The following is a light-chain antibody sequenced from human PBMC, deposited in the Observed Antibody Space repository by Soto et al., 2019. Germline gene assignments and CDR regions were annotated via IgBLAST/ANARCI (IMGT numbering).Light chain of an antibody. CDR1: SSDIGSYNL. J-gene: IGLJ2*01. Sequence: QSALAQPASVSGSPGQSITISCTGTSSDIGSYNLGSWYRQDPGKAPKLIIYEDNKRPSGVSNRFSGSKSGNTASLTISGLQAEDEADYYCCSYAGDSTWVFGGGTKLTVL. V-gene: IGLV2-23*01. CDR2: EDN. CDR3: CSYAGDSTWV.